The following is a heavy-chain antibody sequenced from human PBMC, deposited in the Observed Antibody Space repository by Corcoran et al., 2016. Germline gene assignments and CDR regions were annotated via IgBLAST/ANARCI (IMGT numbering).Heavy chain of an antibody. J-gene: IGHJ4*02. V-gene: IGHV3-30*18. D-gene: IGHD6-19*01. Sequence: QVQLVESGGGVVQPGRSLRLSCAASGFTFSSYGMHWVRQAPGKGLEWVAVISYDGSNKYYADSVKGRFTISRDNSKNTLYLQMNSLRAEDTAVYYGAKDGGQWLPPEHYFDYWGQGTLVTVSS. CDR1: GFTFSSYG. CDR2: ISYDGSNK. CDR3: AKDGGQWLPPEHYFDY.